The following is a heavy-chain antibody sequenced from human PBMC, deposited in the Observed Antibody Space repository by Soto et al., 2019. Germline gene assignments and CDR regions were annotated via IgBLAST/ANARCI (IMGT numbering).Heavy chain of an antibody. CDR1: GGSISSGGYS. D-gene: IGHD3-9*01. Sequence: SETLSLTCAVSGGSISSGGYSWSWIRQPPGKGLEWIGYIYHSGSTYYNPSLKSRVTISVDRSKNQFSLKLSSVTAADTAVYYCARHGPPHYDILTGYYQNYYYYGMDVWGQGTTVTVSS. CDR3: ARHGPPHYDILTGYYQNYYYYGMDV. CDR2: IYHSGST. V-gene: IGHV4-30-2*01. J-gene: IGHJ6*02.